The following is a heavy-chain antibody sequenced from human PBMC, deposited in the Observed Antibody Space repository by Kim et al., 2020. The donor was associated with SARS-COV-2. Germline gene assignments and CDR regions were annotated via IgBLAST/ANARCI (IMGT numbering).Heavy chain of an antibody. J-gene: IGHJ3*02. Sequence: GGSLRLSCAASGFTFSTYAMSWVRQAPGKGLEWVSAISNSGGSTHYADSMKGLFTISRDNSKNTLYLQMSSLKAGDTAVYYCAKDRCSSPNCAFDIWGQGTMVSVSS. V-gene: IGHV3-23*01. CDR1: GFTFSTYA. CDR3: AKDRCSSPNCAFDI. CDR2: ISNSGGST. D-gene: IGHD6-13*01.